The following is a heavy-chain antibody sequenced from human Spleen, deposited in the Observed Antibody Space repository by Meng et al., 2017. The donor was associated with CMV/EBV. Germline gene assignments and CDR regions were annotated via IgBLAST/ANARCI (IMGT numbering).Heavy chain of an antibody. Sequence: GGSLRLSCAASRFTFSSYAMSWVRQAPGKGLEWVAVISYDGSNKYYADSVKGRFTISRDNSKNTLYLQMNSLRAEDTAVYYCARGGYLAAHKTTKYYFDYWGQGTLVTVSS. D-gene: IGHD2-15*01. J-gene: IGHJ4*02. V-gene: IGHV3-30*04. CDR2: ISYDGSNK. CDR1: RFTFSSYA. CDR3: ARGGYLAAHKTTKYYFDY.